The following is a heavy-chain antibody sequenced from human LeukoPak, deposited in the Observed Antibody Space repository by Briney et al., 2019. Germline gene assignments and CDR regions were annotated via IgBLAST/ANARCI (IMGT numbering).Heavy chain of an antibody. CDR3: ARDGYGGAVSSRGMDV. J-gene: IGHJ6*02. CDR1: GGSISSSSYY. Sequence: PSETLSLTCTVFGGSISSSSYYWGWIRQPPGKGLEWIGSIYYSGSTYYNPSLKSRVTISVDTSKNQFSLKLSSVTAADTAVYYCARDGYGGAVSSRGMDVWGQGTTVTVSS. V-gene: IGHV4-39*02. D-gene: IGHD3-16*01. CDR2: IYYSGST.